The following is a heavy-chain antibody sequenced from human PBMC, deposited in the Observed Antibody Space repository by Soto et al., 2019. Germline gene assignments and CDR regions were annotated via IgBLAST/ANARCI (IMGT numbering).Heavy chain of an antibody. J-gene: IGHJ6*02. Sequence: PSETLSLTCTVSGGSISSFYWSWIRQPPGKGLEWIGYIYYSGSTDYNPSLKSRVTISIDTSKNQFSLKLSSVTAADTAAYYCARHLYSFGSRYYCYAMDVWGQVTTVTVSS. CDR1: GGSISSFY. D-gene: IGHD2-15*01. V-gene: IGHV4-59*08. CDR3: ARHLYSFGSRYYCYAMDV. CDR2: IYYSGST.